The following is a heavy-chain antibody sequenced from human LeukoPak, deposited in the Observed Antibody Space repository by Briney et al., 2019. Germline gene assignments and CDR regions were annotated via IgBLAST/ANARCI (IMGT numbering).Heavy chain of an antibody. CDR2: ISGSGGST. J-gene: IGHJ4*02. D-gene: IGHD1-14*01. Sequence: TGGSLRLSCEPSGFTFSSSAMNWARQAPGEGLEWVSAISGSGGSTYYAASVKGRFTISRDNSKNTLYLQMNSLRAEDTAVYYCAKGEPHVDYWGQGTLVTVSS. CDR1: GFTFSSSA. CDR3: AKGEPHVDY. V-gene: IGHV3-23*01.